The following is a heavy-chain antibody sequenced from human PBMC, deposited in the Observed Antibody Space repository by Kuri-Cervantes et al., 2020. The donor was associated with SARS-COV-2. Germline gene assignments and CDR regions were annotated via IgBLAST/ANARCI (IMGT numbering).Heavy chain of an antibody. Sequence: SVKVSCKASGGTFSSYAISWVRQAPGQGLEWMGGIIPIFGTANYAQKFQGRVTITADESTSTAYMELSSLRSEDTAVYYCARDYRPEYYYYYGMDVWGQGTTVTVSS. CDR1: GGTFSSYA. CDR3: ARDYRPEYYYYYGMDV. D-gene: IGHD3-16*02. CDR2: IIPIFGTA. J-gene: IGHJ6*02. V-gene: IGHV1-69*13.